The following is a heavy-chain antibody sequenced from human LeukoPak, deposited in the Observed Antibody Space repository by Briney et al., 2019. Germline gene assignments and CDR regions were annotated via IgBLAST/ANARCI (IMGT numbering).Heavy chain of an antibody. V-gene: IGHV3-30*02. D-gene: IGHD3-10*01. CDR3: ASLWFGELFGFDY. CDR2: IRYDGSNK. J-gene: IGHJ4*02. CDR1: GFTFSSYG. Sequence: GGSLRLSCAASGFTFSSYGMHWVRQAPGKGLEWVAFIRYDGSNKYYADSVKGRFTISRDNSKNTLYLQMNCLRAEDTAVYYCASLWFGELFGFDYWGQGTLVTVSS.